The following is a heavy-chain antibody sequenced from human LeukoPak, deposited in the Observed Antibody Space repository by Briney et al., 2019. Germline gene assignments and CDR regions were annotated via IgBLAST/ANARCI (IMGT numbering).Heavy chain of an antibody. CDR1: GFTVSSNY. Sequence: GGSLRLSCAASGFTVSSNYMSWVRQAPGKGLEWVSVIYSGGSTYYADSVKGRFAISRDNSKNTLYLQMNSLIAEDTAVYYCARDGFDYGSGSYRPSGDYWGQGTLVTVSS. CDR3: ARDGFDYGSGSYRPSGDY. CDR2: IYSGGST. V-gene: IGHV3-66*02. J-gene: IGHJ4*02. D-gene: IGHD3-10*01.